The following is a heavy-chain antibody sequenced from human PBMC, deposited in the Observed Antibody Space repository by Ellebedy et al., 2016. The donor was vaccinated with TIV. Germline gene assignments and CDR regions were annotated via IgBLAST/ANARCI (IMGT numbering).Heavy chain of an antibody. CDR1: GFSFRSYW. CDR2: IYQDGSEI. CDR3: ARRGSYGDYAVHINSWLDP. V-gene: IGHV3-7*01. Sequence: GESLKISCAASGFSFRSYWMTWVRQAPGKGLEWVANIYQDGSEIYYVDSVKGRFTISRGNAKSSLYLQMNSLKAEDTAVYFCARRGSYGDYAVHINSWLDPWGQGTLVTVSS. D-gene: IGHD4-17*01. J-gene: IGHJ5*02.